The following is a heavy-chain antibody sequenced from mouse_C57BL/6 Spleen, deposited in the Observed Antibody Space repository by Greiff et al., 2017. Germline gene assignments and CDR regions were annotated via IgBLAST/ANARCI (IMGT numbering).Heavy chain of an antibody. J-gene: IGHJ2*01. CDR2: ISDGGSYT. D-gene: IGHD2-3*01. Sequence: EVKLVESGGGLVKPGGSLKLSCAASGFTFSSYAMSWVRQTPEKRLEWVATISDGGSYTYYPDNVKGRFTISRDNAKNNLYLQMSHLKSEDTAMYYCAREPLYDGLYYFGYWGTGTTLTV. V-gene: IGHV5-4*01. CDR3: AREPLYDGLYYFGY. CDR1: GFTFSSYA.